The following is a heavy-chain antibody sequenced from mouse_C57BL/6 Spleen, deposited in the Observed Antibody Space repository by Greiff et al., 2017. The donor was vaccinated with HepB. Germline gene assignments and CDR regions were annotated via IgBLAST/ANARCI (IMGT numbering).Heavy chain of an antibody. CDR2: IHPNSGST. Sequence: QVQLQQPGAELVKPGASVKLSCKASGYTFTSYWMHWVKQRPGQGLEWIGMIHPNSGSTNYNEKFKSKATLTVDKSSSTAYMQLSSLTSEDSAVYYCARSGTVVATNFDVWGTGTTVTVSS. D-gene: IGHD1-1*01. CDR1: GYTFTSYW. J-gene: IGHJ1*03. CDR3: ARSGTVVATNFDV. V-gene: IGHV1-64*01.